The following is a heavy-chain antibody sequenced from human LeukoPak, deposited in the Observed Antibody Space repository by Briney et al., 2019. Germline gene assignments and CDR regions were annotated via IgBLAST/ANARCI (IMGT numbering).Heavy chain of an antibody. Sequence: GGSLRLPWPASGCTFNNYARYGFPRAPGKGWGGFAGFFVIGATAHYTDSVKSRLTIFRENSTNKVYLQMNSLRAEATAVYYCGTTTVGYSSGRHPGWPVDYWGKGTLVTVSS. CDR2: FFVIGATA. J-gene: IGHJ4*02. V-gene: IGHV3-23*01. CDR3: GTTTVGYSSGRHPGWPVDY. CDR1: GCTFNNYA. D-gene: IGHD6-19*01.